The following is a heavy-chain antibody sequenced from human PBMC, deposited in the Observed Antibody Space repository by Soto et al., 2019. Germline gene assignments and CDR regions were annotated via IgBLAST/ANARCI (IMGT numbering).Heavy chain of an antibody. J-gene: IGHJ6*02. CDR1: GFTFSSYG. Sequence: QVQLVESGGGVVQPGRSLRLSCAASGFTFSSYGMHWVRQAPGKGLEWVAVISYDGSNKYYADSVKGRFTISRDNSKNTLYLQMTSLRAEDTAVYYCAKDLRAVAGPLGGYYYYYGMDVWGQGTTVTVSS. CDR3: AKDLRAVAGPLGGYYYYYGMDV. V-gene: IGHV3-30*18. D-gene: IGHD6-19*01. CDR2: ISYDGSNK.